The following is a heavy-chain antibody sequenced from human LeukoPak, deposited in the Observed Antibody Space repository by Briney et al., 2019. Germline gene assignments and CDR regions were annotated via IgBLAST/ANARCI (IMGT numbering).Heavy chain of an antibody. CDR3: TRDKYDFWSANYPEDY. CDR2: ISYDGTHK. CDR1: GFSFNIYA. D-gene: IGHD3-3*01. J-gene: IGHJ4*02. V-gene: IGHV3-30-3*01. Sequence: GKSLRLSCAASGFSFNIYAMHWVRQAPGKGLEWVALISYDGTHKSYADSVKGRFTISRDNSENTLFLQMNSLRAEDTAVYYCTRDKYDFWSANYPEDYWGQGTLVTVSS.